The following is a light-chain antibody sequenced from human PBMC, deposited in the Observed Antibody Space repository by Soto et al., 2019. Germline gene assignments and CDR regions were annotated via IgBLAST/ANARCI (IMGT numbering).Light chain of an antibody. J-gene: IGKJ1*01. CDR1: QSISSW. CDR2: DAS. V-gene: IGKV1-5*01. CDR3: QQSNSSWGT. Sequence: DIQMTQSPSTLSASVGDRVTITCRASQSISSWLAWYQQKPGKAPKLLIYDASSLESGVPSRFSGSGSGTEFTLTISSLRPDDFATYYCQQSNSSWGTFGQGTKV.